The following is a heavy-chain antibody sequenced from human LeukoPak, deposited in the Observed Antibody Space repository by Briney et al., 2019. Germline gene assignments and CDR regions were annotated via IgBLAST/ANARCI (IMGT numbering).Heavy chain of an antibody. D-gene: IGHD2-21*01. V-gene: IGHV3-21*01. Sequence: GGSLRLSCVASGFTFSSYSMNWVRQTPGKGLEWVSSISSSSTYIFYADSVRGRFTISRDNTKNSLYLQMNSLRVEHTALYYRARKEGIFGYPSPEGFDIWGHGTMVTVSS. CDR3: ARKEGIFGYPSPEGFDI. CDR2: ISSSSTYI. J-gene: IGHJ3*02. CDR1: GFTFSSYS.